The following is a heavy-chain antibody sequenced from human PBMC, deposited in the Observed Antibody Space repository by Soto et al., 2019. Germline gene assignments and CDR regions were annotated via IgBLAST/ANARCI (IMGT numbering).Heavy chain of an antibody. CDR3: AGFLRGSVGGNYFYYDMEV. CDR1: GYTFTSYG. CDR2: ISTYNGNT. J-gene: IGHJ6*02. Sequence: QVQLVQSGAEVKKPGASVKVSCKASGYTFTSYGISWVRQAPGQGLEWMGWISTYNGNTNDAQKLQGRVTMTTDTNTSTAYMEVRSLRSDAADVYYCAGFLRGSVGGNYFYYDMEVWGPGNKVTGSS. V-gene: IGHV1-18*01. D-gene: IGHD1-26*01.